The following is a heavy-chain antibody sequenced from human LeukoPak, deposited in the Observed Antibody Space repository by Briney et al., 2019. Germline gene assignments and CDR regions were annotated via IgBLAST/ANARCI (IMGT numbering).Heavy chain of an antibody. D-gene: IGHD5-18*01. CDR2: IKQDGSEK. Sequence: GGSLRLSCAASGFTFSIYWMSWVRQARWKGLEWVANIKQDGSEKYYVDSVKGRFTISRDNAKNSLYLQMNSLRAEDTAVYYRARAAIQFDYWGQGTLVTVSS. V-gene: IGHV3-7*01. CDR3: ARAAIQFDY. J-gene: IGHJ4*02. CDR1: GFTFSIYW.